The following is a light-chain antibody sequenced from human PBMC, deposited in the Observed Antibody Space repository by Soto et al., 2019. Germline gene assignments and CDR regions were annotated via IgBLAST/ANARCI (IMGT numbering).Light chain of an antibody. CDR2: EVS. Sequence: QSVLTQPASVSGSPGQSITIPCTGSSSDIGDYDYVSWYQQHPGKAPKVLISEVSNRPSGVSNRFSGSKSGNTASLTISGLQAEDEADYYCNSYATGNTRVFGTGTKVT. V-gene: IGLV2-14*01. J-gene: IGLJ1*01. CDR1: SSDIGDYDY. CDR3: NSYATGNTRV.